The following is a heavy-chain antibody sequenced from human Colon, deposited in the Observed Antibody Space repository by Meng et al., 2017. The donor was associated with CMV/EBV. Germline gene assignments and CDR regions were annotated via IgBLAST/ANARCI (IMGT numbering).Heavy chain of an antibody. D-gene: IGHD5-18*01. CDR3: ARDNALHLWSFSDY. CDR2: ISGGGDTI. Sequence: GESLKISCAISEFSLSTYCIHWVRQVPGKGLEWVGYISGGGDTIYYGDSVKGRFTLSRDNAKNALYLEMNRLKAEDTAVYYCARDNALHLWSFSDYWGQGTLVTVSS. CDR1: EFSLSTYC. V-gene: IGHV3-11*01. J-gene: IGHJ4*02.